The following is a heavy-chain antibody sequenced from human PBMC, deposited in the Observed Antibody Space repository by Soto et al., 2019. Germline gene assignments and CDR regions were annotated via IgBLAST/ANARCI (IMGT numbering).Heavy chain of an antibody. CDR2: LWFDGGTK. Sequence: QVQLVESGGGVVQPGRSLRLSCAASGFTLSRYGMHWVRQGPGRGLEWVAVLWFDGGTKYYVDSVKGRFTISRDTSRNTLYLQMNSLRVEDTAVYYCARDQSSSAYYSNYYGLDVWGQGTTVAVSS. CDR1: GFTLSRYG. J-gene: IGHJ6*02. CDR3: ARDQSSSAYYSNYYGLDV. D-gene: IGHD3-22*01. V-gene: IGHV3-33*01.